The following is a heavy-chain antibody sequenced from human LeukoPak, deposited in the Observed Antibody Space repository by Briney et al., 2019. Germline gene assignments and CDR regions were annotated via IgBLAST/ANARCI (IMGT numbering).Heavy chain of an antibody. Sequence: GASVTVSCKASGYTFSNYGISWVRQAPGQGREWMGWVSAYNGNTNYAQKLQARVTMTTDTSTSTGYVELRSLRSDDTAVYYCASGGHTSGSRAFDIWGQGTMVTVSS. J-gene: IGHJ3*02. CDR1: GYTFSNYG. V-gene: IGHV1-18*01. CDR2: VSAYNGNT. D-gene: IGHD6-19*01. CDR3: ASGGHTSGSRAFDI.